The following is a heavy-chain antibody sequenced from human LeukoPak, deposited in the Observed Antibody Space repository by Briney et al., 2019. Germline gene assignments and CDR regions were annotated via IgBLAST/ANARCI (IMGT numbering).Heavy chain of an antibody. CDR3: ARPHKTYYYYMDV. CDR1: GYRFTTYW. CDR2: ISPGDSDT. J-gene: IGHJ6*03. V-gene: IGHV5-51*01. Sequence: GESLKISCKGSGYRFTTYWLGWVRQMPGKGPEWMGLISPGDSDTRYNPSFQGQVTISADKSISTAYLQWSSLKASDTAMYYCARPHKTYYYYMDVWGKGTTVTVSS.